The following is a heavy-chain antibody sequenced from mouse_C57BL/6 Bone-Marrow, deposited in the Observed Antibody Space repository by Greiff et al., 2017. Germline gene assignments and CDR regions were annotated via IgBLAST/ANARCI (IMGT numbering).Heavy chain of an antibody. D-gene: IGHD1-1*01. Sequence: EVKLQESGAELVRPGASVKLSCTASGFNIKDDYMHWVKQRPEQGLEWIGWIDPENGDTEYASKFQGKATITADPSSNTAYRQLSSLTSEDTAVYYCTTTVVPRDYFDYWGQGTTLTVSS. J-gene: IGHJ2*01. CDR1: GFNIKDDY. CDR3: TTTVVPRDYFDY. V-gene: IGHV14-4*01. CDR2: IDPENGDT.